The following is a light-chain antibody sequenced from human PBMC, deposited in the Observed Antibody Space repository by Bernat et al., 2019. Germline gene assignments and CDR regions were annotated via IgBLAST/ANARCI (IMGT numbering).Light chain of an antibody. CDR2: DVT. J-gene: IGLJ1*01. CDR3: VSYTTSRTFV. Sequence: QSALTQPASLSGSPGQSITISCTGTSSDVGAYNYVSWFQQHPDKAPKLMLYDVTNRPSGVSYRFSGSKSGNTASLTISGLQAEDEADYYCVSYTTSRTFVFGTGTKVTVL. V-gene: IGLV2-14*03. CDR1: SSDVGAYNY.